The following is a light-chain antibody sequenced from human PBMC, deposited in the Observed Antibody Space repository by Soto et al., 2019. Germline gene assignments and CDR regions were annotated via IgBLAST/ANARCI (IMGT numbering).Light chain of an antibody. Sequence: QSALTQPPSASGSHGPSVTISCTGTSSDVGGYNYVSWYQQHPGKAPKLMIYEVSKRPSGVPDRFSGSKSGNTASLTVSGLQAEDEADYYCSSYAGSHVVFGGGTKLTVL. CDR1: SSDVGGYNY. V-gene: IGLV2-8*01. J-gene: IGLJ2*01. CDR3: SSYAGSHVV. CDR2: EVS.